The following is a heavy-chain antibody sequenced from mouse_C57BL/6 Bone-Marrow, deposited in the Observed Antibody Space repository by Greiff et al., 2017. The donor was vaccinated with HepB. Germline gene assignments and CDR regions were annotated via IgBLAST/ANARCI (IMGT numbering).Heavy chain of an antibody. CDR1: GYTFTNYW. Sequence: VQLQQSGAELVRPGTSVKMSCKASGYTFTNYWIGWAKQRPGHGLEWIGDIYPGGGYTNYNEKFKGKATLTADKSSSTAYMQFSSLTSEDSAIYYCARRTTVGYFDVWGTGTTVTVSS. V-gene: IGHV1-63*01. D-gene: IGHD1-1*01. J-gene: IGHJ1*03. CDR2: IYPGGGYT. CDR3: ARRTTVGYFDV.